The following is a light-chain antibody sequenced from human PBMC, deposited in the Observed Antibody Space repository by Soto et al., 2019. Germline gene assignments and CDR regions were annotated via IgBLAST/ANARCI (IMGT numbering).Light chain of an antibody. CDR3: QYTYKSPLT. CDR2: SAS. Sequence: DIQMTQSPSSLSASVGARVTITCRASERINNYSNWYQQKPGRAPNLLIYSASSLQSGSPSRLSGSGTGTDLTDFLPTISLLQPEDSATYYCQYTYKSPLTFGGGTRLEI. V-gene: IGKV1-39*01. J-gene: IGKJ5*01. CDR1: ERINNY.